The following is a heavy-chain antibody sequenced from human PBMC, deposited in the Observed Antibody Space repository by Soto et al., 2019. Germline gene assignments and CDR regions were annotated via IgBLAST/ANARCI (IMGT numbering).Heavy chain of an antibody. Sequence: QVQLQESGPGLVNPSGTLSLTCAVSGGSNSRSDWWGWVRQPPGKGLEWIGEVSDSGYTNNNPSLKSRVTISVDKSQNQFSLKLTSLTAADTAVYYCARGGSTGSYRFFDSWGQGTPVTVSS. CDR2: VSDSGYT. V-gene: IGHV4-4*02. CDR1: GGSNSRSDW. CDR3: ARGGSTGSYRFFDS. J-gene: IGHJ4*02. D-gene: IGHD1-26*01.